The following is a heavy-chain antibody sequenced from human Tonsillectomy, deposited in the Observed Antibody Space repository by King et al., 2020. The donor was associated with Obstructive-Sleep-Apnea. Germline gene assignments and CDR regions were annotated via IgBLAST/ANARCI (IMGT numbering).Heavy chain of an antibody. J-gene: IGHJ3*02. CDR3: ARDSYEYVDYFPVLDI. Sequence: VQLVQSGAEVKKPGASVKVSCKASGYTFTTYGISWVRQAPGQGLEWMAWISAYNGNTNYAQKLQGRVTMTTDTSTSTAYMELRSLRSDDTAVYYCARDSYEYVDYFPVLDIWGQGTLVTVSS. CDR1: GYTFTTYG. CDR2: ISAYNGNT. V-gene: IGHV1-18*04. D-gene: IGHD4-17*01.